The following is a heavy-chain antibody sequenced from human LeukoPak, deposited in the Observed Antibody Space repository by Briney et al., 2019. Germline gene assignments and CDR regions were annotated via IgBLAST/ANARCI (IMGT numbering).Heavy chain of an antibody. D-gene: IGHD6-13*01. V-gene: IGHV3-9*01. Sequence: PGGSLRRSCAASGFTFSSYAISWVRQAPGKGLEWVSGISWNSGSIGYADSVKGRFTISRDNAKNSLYLQMNSLRAEDTALYYCAKGRGIAAADYFDYWGQGTLVTVSS. CDR3: AKGRGIAAADYFDY. CDR2: ISWNSGSI. CDR1: GFTFSSYA. J-gene: IGHJ4*02.